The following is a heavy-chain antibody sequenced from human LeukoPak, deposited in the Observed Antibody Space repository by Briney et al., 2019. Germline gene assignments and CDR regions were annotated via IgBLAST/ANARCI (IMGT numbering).Heavy chain of an antibody. V-gene: IGHV4-59*12. D-gene: IGHD6-19*01. CDR1: SGSITSYY. Sequence: SETLSLTCSVSSGSITSYYWSWIRQPPGKGLEWIGYVYYSGRTNYNPSLKSRVTMSVDTSQSQFSLKLSSVTGADTAVYYCARDLAVAGYFDYWGQGTLVTVSS. J-gene: IGHJ4*02. CDR3: ARDLAVAGYFDY. CDR2: VYYSGRT.